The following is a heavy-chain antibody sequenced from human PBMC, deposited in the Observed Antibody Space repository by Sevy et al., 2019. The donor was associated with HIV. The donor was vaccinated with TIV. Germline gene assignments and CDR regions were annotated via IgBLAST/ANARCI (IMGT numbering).Heavy chain of an antibody. Sequence: GESLKISCKGSGYSFTKYWIGWVRQMPGKGLEWMGIIYPGDSDTRYRPSFQGQVTISADKSISTAYLQWSSLKASDTAMYYCTSLGGNDTSGYHFFDSWGQGTLVTVSS. D-gene: IGHD3-22*01. CDR2: IYPGDSDT. CDR3: TSLGGNDTSGYHFFDS. CDR1: GYSFTKYW. J-gene: IGHJ4*02. V-gene: IGHV5-51*01.